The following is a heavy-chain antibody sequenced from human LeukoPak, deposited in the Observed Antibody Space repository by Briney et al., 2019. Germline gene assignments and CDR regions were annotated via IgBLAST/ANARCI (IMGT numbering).Heavy chain of an antibody. CDR3: ARDSGARGYGPSPDY. V-gene: IGHV1-69*13. CDR1: GGTFSNYA. CDR2: IIPIFGTT. J-gene: IGHJ4*02. Sequence: SVKVSCKASGGTFSNYAITWVRQAPGQGLEWMGGIIPIFGTTNYAQKFQGRVTIAADESTSTAYMELSSLRSEDTAVYYCARDSGARGYGPSPDYWGQGTLVTVSS. D-gene: IGHD5-12*01.